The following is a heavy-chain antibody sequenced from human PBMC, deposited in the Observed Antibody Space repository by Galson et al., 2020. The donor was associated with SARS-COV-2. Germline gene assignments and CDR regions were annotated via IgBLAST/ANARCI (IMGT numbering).Heavy chain of an antibody. D-gene: IGHD2-21*01. Sequence: ASVKVSCKASGYTFTSYYLHCVRQAPGQWLEWVGIIKPRDDITAYDQKFQCRVTMTRDTSTSTVYMELSSLRPEDTAVYYCARECGDTSSAVFVCWGRGTLVTVCS. CDR3: ARECGDTSSAVFVC. V-gene: IGHV1-46*01. J-gene: IGHJ4*02. CDR2: IKPRDDIT. CDR1: GYTFTSYY.